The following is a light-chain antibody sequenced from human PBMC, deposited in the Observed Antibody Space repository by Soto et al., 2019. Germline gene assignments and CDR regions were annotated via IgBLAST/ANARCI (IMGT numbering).Light chain of an antibody. Sequence: EIVLTQSPGTLSLSPGERATLSCRASQSVSSSYLDWYQQKPGQAPSLIIYAASTRATGIPDRFSGSGSGSDFTLTISRLDPEDFAVYYCQQYGTSPYTFGQGTKLEIK. CDR1: QSVSSSY. CDR2: AAS. CDR3: QQYGTSPYT. V-gene: IGKV3-20*01. J-gene: IGKJ2*01.